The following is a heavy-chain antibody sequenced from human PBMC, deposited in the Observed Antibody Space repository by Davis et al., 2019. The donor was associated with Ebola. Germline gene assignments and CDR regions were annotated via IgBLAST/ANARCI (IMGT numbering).Heavy chain of an antibody. CDR1: GFTFSNYD. CDR3: ARDRLVAVAATYYFDY. J-gene: IGHJ4*02. V-gene: IGHV3-23*01. Sequence: PGGSLRLSCAASGFTFSNYDMSWVRHVPGKVLEWVSTISASEGHTHYSDSVRGRFTISRDNSKNPLYLQMNGLRAEDTSVYYCARDRLVAVAATYYFDYWGQGTLVTVSS. CDR2: ISASEGHT. D-gene: IGHD6-19*01.